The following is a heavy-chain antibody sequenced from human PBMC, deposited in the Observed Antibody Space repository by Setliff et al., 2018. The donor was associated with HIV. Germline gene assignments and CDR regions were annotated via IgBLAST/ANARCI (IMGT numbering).Heavy chain of an antibody. CDR2: IYYSGST. CDR1: GGSISSNY. Sequence: SETLSLTCTVSGGSISSNYWSWMRQPPGKGLEWIGHIYYSGSTNYNPSLTSRVTISVDTSRNQFSLNLSSVTAADTAVYYCARFPLLHKNAFDIWGQGTMVTVSS. CDR3: ARFPLLHKNAFDI. V-gene: IGHV4-59*01. D-gene: IGHD2-15*01. J-gene: IGHJ3*02.